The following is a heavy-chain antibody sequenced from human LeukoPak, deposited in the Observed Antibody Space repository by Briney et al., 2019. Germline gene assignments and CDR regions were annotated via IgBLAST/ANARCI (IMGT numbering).Heavy chain of an antibody. J-gene: IGHJ3*02. CDR1: GFNFRGYT. CDR3: AREAARAFDI. Sequence: GGSLRLSCAASGFNFRGYTMHWLRRAPGKGLEWVSSISSSSSYIYYADSVKGRFTISRDNAKNSLYLQMNSLRAEDTAVYYCAREAARAFDIWGQGTMVTVSS. V-gene: IGHV3-21*01. CDR2: ISSSSSYI.